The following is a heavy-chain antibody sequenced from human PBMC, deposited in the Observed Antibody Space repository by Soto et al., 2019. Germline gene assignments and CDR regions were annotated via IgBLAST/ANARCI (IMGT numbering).Heavy chain of an antibody. V-gene: IGHV3-30*18. CDR3: AKARRLLQWILPFES. J-gene: IGHJ4*02. CDR2: ISYDGSRQ. Sequence: GGSLRLSCVGSGFTLSDYGMHWVRRAPGKGLEWVAVISYDGSRQFYGESVKGRFTISRDNSKNILYLQLNNLGPEDTAIYYCAKARRLLQWILPFESWGQGTQVTVSS. D-gene: IGHD3-3*01. CDR1: GFTLSDYG.